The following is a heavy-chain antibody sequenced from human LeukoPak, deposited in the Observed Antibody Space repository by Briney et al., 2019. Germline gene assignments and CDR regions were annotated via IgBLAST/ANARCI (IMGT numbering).Heavy chain of an antibody. J-gene: IGHJ4*02. Sequence: GASVKVSCKASGCTFTGYYMHWVRQAPGQGLEWMGWINPNSGGTNYAQKFQGRVTMTRDTSISTAYMELSRLRSDDTAVYYCARQARNDGGYFDYWGQGTLVTVSS. CDR1: GCTFTGYY. CDR3: ARQARNDGGYFDY. CDR2: INPNSGGT. V-gene: IGHV1-2*02. D-gene: IGHD1-1*01.